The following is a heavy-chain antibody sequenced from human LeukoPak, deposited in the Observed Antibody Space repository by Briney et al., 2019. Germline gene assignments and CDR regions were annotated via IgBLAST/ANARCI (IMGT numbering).Heavy chain of an antibody. Sequence: GGSLRLSCAASGFTVSSNYMSWVRQAPGKGLEWVSVIYSGGSTYYADSVKGRFTISRDNSKNTLYLQMNSPRAEDTAVYYCARNDFWSGSPEPYYFDYWGQGTLVTVSS. D-gene: IGHD3-3*01. CDR3: ARNDFWSGSPEPYYFDY. J-gene: IGHJ4*02. CDR1: GFTVSSNY. CDR2: IYSGGST. V-gene: IGHV3-53*01.